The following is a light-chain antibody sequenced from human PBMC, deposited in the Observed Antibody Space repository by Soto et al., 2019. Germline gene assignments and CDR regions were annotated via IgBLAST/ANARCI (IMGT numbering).Light chain of an antibody. Sequence: QSVLTQPPSVSGSPGQSITVSCTGTSSDIGASNFVSWYQHLPGRAPKVIIFEATNRPSGVSNRFSGSKSGITASLTISGLQDDDEDEHFCISYKTDDTFLFGTGTKLTVL. CDR1: SSDIGASNF. V-gene: IGLV2-14*01. CDR2: EAT. CDR3: ISYKTDDTFL. J-gene: IGLJ1*01.